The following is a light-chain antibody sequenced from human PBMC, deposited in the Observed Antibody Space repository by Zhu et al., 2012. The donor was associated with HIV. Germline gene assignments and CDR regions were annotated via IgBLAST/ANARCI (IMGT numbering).Light chain of an antibody. CDR1: QGISNH. Sequence: DIQTTQSPSFLSASVGDRVTITCRASQGISNHLAWYHQKPGKAPKLLIYGASVLQSGVPSRFSGSGSGTEFTLTINSLQPEDFATYFCQHLTLYPTFGGGSKVEIK. CDR3: QHLTLYPT. J-gene: IGKJ4*01. V-gene: IGKV1-9*01. CDR2: GAS.